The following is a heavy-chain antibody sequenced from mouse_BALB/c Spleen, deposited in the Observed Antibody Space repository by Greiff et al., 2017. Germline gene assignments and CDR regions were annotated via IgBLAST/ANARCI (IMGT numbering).Heavy chain of an antibody. Sequence: VQLLQSGAELAKPGASVKMSCKASGYTFTSYWMHWVKQRPGQGLEWIGYINPSTGYTEYNQKFKDKATLTADKSSSTAYMQLSSLTSEDSAVYYCARELRNAMDYWGQGTSVTVSS. D-gene: IGHD1-1*01. CDR2: INPSTGYT. CDR3: ARELRNAMDY. CDR1: GYTFTSYW. J-gene: IGHJ4*01. V-gene: IGHV1-7*01.